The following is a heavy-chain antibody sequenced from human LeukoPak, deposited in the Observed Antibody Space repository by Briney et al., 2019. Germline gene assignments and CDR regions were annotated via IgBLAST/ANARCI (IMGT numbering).Heavy chain of an antibody. J-gene: IGHJ5*02. CDR1: GGSISSYY. D-gene: IGHD5-24*01. CDR2: IYYSGST. CDR3: ARDRDWFDP. Sequence: SETLSLTCTVSGGSISSYYWSWIRQPPGKGLEWIGYIYYSGSTNYNPSLKSRVTISVDTSKNQFSLKLSSVTAADTAVYYCARDRDWFDPWGQGTLVTVSS. V-gene: IGHV4-59*01.